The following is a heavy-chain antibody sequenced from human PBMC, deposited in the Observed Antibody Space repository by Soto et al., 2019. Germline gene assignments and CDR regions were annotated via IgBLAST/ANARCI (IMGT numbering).Heavy chain of an antibody. J-gene: IGHJ5*02. D-gene: IGHD2-2*01. CDR1: GGSISSSSYY. Sequence: SETLSLTCTVSGGSISSSSYYWGWIRQPPGKGLEWIGYIYYSGSTNYNPSLKSRVTISVDTSKNQFSLKLSSVTAADTAVYYCARSDAQGRQLLTRWDWFDPWGQGTLVTVSS. V-gene: IGHV4-61*05. CDR3: ARSDAQGRQLLTRWDWFDP. CDR2: IYYSGST.